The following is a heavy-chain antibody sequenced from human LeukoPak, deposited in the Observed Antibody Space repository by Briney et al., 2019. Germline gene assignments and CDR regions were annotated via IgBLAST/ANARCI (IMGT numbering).Heavy chain of an antibody. CDR2: INHSSGT. J-gene: IGHJ4*02. Sequence: SETLSLTCAVYSVSSSAYSWSWIRQSPGKGLEWIGEINHSSGTDYNPSLKTRVTISLDTSKKQLSLKLTSVTAADTAVYYCARHSGIEDYWGQGTLVTVSS. CDR1: SVSSSAYS. CDR3: ARHSGIEDY. D-gene: IGHD6-13*01. V-gene: IGHV4-34*01.